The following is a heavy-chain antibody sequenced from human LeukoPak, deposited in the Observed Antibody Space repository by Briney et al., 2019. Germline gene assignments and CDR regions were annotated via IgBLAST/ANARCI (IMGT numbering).Heavy chain of an antibody. V-gene: IGHV4-30-4*01. D-gene: IGHD2-21*01. J-gene: IGHJ4*02. Sequence: SETLSLTCTVSGGSISSGDYYWSWIRQPPGKGLEWIGYIYYSGSTYYNPSLKSRVTISVDTSKNQFSLKLSSVTAADTAVYYCARYCGGDCPGYYFDYWGQGTLVTVSS. CDR3: ARYCGGDCPGYYFDY. CDR2: IYYSGST. CDR1: GGSISSGDYY.